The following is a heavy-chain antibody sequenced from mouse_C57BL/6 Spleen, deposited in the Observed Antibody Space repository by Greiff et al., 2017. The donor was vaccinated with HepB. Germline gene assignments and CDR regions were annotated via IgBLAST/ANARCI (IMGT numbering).Heavy chain of an antibody. CDR1: GYTFTDYN. J-gene: IGHJ4*01. Sequence: VQLQQPGPELVKPGASVKIPCKASGYTFTDYNMDWVKQSHGKRLEWIGDINPNNGGTNYNQKFKGKATLTVDKSTSTAYMELRRLTSEDTAVYYCVRSLYDSYAMDYWGQGTSVTVSS. V-gene: IGHV1-18*01. D-gene: IGHD2-3*01. CDR3: VRSLYDSYAMDY. CDR2: INPNNGGT.